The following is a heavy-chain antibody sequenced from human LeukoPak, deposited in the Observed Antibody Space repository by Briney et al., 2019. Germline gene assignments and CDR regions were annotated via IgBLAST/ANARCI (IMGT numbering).Heavy chain of an antibody. CDR2: ISAYNGNT. Sequence: ASVKVSCKASGGTFSSYAISWVRQAPGQGLEWMGWISAYNGNTNYAQKLQGRVTMTTDTSTSTAYMELRSLRSDDTAVYYCARDTYGAPDWYFDLWGRGTLVTVSS. D-gene: IGHD4-17*01. CDR3: ARDTYGAPDWYFDL. J-gene: IGHJ2*01. CDR1: GGTFSSYA. V-gene: IGHV1-18*01.